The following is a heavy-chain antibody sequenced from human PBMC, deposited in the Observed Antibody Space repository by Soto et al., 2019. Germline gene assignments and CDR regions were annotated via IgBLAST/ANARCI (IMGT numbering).Heavy chain of an antibody. CDR3: ARRWMVRGGMNWFDP. D-gene: IGHD3-10*01. J-gene: IGHJ5*02. CDR2: IYHSGST. CDR1: GGSISSSNW. V-gene: IGHV4-4*02. Sequence: QVQLQESGPGLVKPSGTLSLTCAVSGGSISSSNWWSWVRQPPGKGLEWIGEIYHSGSTNYNPSLKSRVTISIDKSKNQFSLKLSSVTAADTAVYYCARRWMVRGGMNWFDPWGQGTLVTVSS.